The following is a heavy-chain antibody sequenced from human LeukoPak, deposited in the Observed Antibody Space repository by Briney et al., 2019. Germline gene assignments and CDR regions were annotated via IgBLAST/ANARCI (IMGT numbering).Heavy chain of an antibody. J-gene: IGHJ4*02. V-gene: IGHV4-4*07. Sequence: PSETLSLTCTVSGGSISGYFWTWIRQPAGKELEWIGRVYTSGTTYYNPSLESRVTISLDTFNNQFSLRVTSVTAADTAIYYCARGTEKTRISGYYSFDHWGRRLLVTVSS. CDR1: GGSISGYF. CDR2: VYTSGTT. CDR3: ARGTEKTRISGYYSFDH. D-gene: IGHD5-12*01.